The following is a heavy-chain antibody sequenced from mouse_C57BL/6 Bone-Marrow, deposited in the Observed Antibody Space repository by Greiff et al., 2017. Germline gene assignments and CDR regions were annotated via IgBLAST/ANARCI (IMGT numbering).Heavy chain of an antibody. D-gene: IGHD1-1*01. V-gene: IGHV1-72*01. Sequence: QVQLQQPGAELVKPGASVTLSCKASGYTFTSYWMHWVKQRPGRGLEWIGRIDPNSGGTTYNEKFKSKATLTVDKPYNTAYMQLSSLTSENSAVYYCARFLYYYGSSDEGYWGQGTTLTVSS. CDR1: GYTFTSYW. J-gene: IGHJ2*01. CDR2: IDPNSGGT. CDR3: ARFLYYYGSSDEGY.